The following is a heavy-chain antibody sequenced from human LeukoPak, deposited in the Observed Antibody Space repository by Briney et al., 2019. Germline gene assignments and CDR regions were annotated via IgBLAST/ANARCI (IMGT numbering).Heavy chain of an antibody. CDR2: INQSGGT. V-gene: IGHV4-34*01. D-gene: IGHD2-2*01. J-gene: IGHJ4*02. Sequence: PSETLSPACGVSGGSFSDYYWTWIRQPPGKGLQWIGEINQSGGTNYNPSLKSRVTISLDTSTNQFSLKLNSVTASDTALYYCARGPPCTSTNCEGFDSWGQASLVPVSS. CDR1: GGSFSDYY. CDR3: ARGPPCTSTNCEGFDS.